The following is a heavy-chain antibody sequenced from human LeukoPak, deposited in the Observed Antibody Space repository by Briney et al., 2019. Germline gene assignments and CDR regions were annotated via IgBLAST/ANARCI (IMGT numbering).Heavy chain of an antibody. V-gene: IGHV1-8*01. D-gene: IGHD4-17*01. CDR2: MHPNSVYT. CDR3: VRVYGAIDY. J-gene: IGHJ4*02. Sequence: ASVKVSCKTSGSTFTTYDINWVRQATGQGLEWMGWMHPNSVYTGFAQKFQGRVTMTRDTSTSTAYMELNSLRSEDTAVYYCVRVYGAIDYWGQGTLVTVSS. CDR1: GSTFTTYD.